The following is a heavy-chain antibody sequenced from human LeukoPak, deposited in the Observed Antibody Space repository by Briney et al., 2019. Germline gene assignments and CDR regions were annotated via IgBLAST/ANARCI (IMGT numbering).Heavy chain of an antibody. V-gene: IGHV4-34*01. Sequence: SETLSLTCAVYGGSFSGYYWSWIRQPPGKGLEWIGEINHSGSTNYSPSLKSRVTISVDTSKNQFSLKLSSVTAADTAVYYCARDKSSIAAAEYWYFDLWGRGTLVTVSS. CDR2: INHSGST. CDR1: GGSFSGYY. J-gene: IGHJ2*01. CDR3: ARDKSSIAAAEYWYFDL. D-gene: IGHD6-13*01.